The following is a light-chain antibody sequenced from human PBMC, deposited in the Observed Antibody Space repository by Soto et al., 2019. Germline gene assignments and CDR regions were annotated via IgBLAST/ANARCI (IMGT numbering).Light chain of an antibody. CDR2: EVN. CDR3: SSFTRSSTWL. V-gene: IGLV2-14*01. CDR1: SSDVGGYNY. J-gene: IGLJ3*02. Sequence: QSALTQPASVSGSPGQSITISCTGTSSDVGGYNYVSWYQQHPGKAPKLMIYEVNNRPSGVSNRFSGSKSGNTASLTISGLQAEDEADYYCSSFTRSSTWLFGGGTKSPS.